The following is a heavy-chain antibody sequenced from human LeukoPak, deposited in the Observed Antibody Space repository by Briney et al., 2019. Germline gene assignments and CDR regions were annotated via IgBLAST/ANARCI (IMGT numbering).Heavy chain of an antibody. V-gene: IGHV5-51*01. Sequence: GGSLKISCKGSGYNFATYWIVWVRQMPGKGLEWMGIIYLGDSETSYSPSFQGQVTISPDKSISTACLQWSSLKASDTAMYYCARLWRGVPADTRGVDCWGQGTLVTVSS. D-gene: IGHD2-2*01. J-gene: IGHJ4*02. CDR3: ARLWRGVPADTRGVDC. CDR2: IYLGDSET. CDR1: GYNFATYW.